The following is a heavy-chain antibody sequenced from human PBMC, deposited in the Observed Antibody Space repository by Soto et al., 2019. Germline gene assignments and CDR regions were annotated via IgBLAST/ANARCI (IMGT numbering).Heavy chain of an antibody. CDR3: VRGIDAFDV. J-gene: IGHJ3*01. CDR1: DFTLEHSG. V-gene: IGHV3-20*04. Sequence: EVKVVESGGGLTRPGESLTLSCIGYDFTLEHSGMSWVRQVPGRGLEWVSGISWNGGRTGYGDSVKGRITISRDNAKNTVSLEMTSLRPGDTALYYCVRGIDAFDVWGRGTMVTVSS. CDR2: ISWNGGRT.